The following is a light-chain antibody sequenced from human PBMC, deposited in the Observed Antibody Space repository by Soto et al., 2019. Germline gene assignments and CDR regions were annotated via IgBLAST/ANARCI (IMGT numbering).Light chain of an antibody. Sequence: EIVLAQSPDTLSLSPGERASLSCRASQSVSSNSLAWYQQKTGQAPRLLVYGASSRATGIPDRFSGSGSETDFTLIISRLEPEDFAVYFCQQYGSSRLTFGGGTMVEIK. CDR1: QSVSSNS. CDR3: QQYGSSRLT. CDR2: GAS. J-gene: IGKJ4*01. V-gene: IGKV3-20*01.